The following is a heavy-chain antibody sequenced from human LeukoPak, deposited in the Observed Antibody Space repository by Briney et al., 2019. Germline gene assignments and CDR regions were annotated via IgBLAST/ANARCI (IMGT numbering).Heavy chain of an antibody. J-gene: IGHJ3*02. CDR1: GFTFSDHY. V-gene: IGHV3-72*01. Sequence: PGRSLRLSCEASGFTFSDHYMDWVRQAPGKGLEWVGRTRKKANSDTTEYAASVTGRFTISRDDSKNSLYLHMNSLKTEDTAVYYCASSSSAYHDAFDIWGQGTMVTVSS. CDR3: ASSSSAYHDAFDI. CDR2: TRKKANSDTT. D-gene: IGHD6-6*01.